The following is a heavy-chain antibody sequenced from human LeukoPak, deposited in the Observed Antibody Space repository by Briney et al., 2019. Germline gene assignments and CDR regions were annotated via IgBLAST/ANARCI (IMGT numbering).Heavy chain of an antibody. CDR1: GFSFSDHY. CDR2: ISNDSVDK. V-gene: IGHV3-11*01. J-gene: IGHJ3*02. Sequence: KPGGSLRLSCVGSGFSFSDHYMSWIRQAPGKGLEWVSYISNDSVDKYYVDSVRGRFTISRDNAKKSMYLQMSGLRVEDTAVYYCARRDWVSGAVRAFDIWGQGTMVTVSS. CDR3: ARRDWVSGAVRAFDI. D-gene: IGHD3-3*01.